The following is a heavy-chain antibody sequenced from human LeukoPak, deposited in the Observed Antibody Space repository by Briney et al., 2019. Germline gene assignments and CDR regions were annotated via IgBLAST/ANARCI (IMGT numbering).Heavy chain of an antibody. CDR1: GFSLTTSGVS. D-gene: IGHD3-22*01. Sequence: SGPSLVKPTQTLTLTCTFSGFSLTTSGVSVGWIRQPPGKALEGLAVSYWDDDERYSPSLESRLTITKDTSKNQVVLTMTNVDPVDTATYYCAHSGRYFYDTSGHLFDYSFNSWGQGTLVTVSS. J-gene: IGHJ4*02. V-gene: IGHV2-5*02. CDR3: AHSGRYFYDTSGHLFDYSFNS. CDR2: SYWDDDE.